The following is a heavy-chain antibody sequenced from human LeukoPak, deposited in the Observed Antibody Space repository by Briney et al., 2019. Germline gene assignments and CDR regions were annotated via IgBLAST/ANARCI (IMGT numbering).Heavy chain of an antibody. Sequence: SETLSLTCTASGGSISSYYWSWIRQPPGKGLEWIGYIYYSGSTNYNPSLKSRVTISVDTSKNQFSLKLSSVPAADTAVYYCARADSSALDPWGQGTLVTVSS. CDR3: ARADSSALDP. CDR2: IYYSGST. D-gene: IGHD6-19*01. CDR1: GGSISSYY. V-gene: IGHV4-59*01. J-gene: IGHJ5*02.